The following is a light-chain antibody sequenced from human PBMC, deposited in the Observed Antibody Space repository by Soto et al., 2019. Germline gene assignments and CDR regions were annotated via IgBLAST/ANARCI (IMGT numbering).Light chain of an antibody. J-gene: IGKJ4*01. CDR3: QQCRNWPLT. CDR1: QNVYNN. Sequence: EIVMTQSPATLSVSPGEGATLSCKASQNVYNNLAWYQQRPGQPPRLLIYDVSTRATGISARFSGSGYGTEFTLPISSLQSEDFAVYFCQQCRNWPLTFGGGTKVEIK. V-gene: IGKV3-15*01. CDR2: DVS.